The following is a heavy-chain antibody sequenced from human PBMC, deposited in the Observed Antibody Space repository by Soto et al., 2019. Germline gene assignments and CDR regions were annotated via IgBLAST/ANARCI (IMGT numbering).Heavy chain of an antibody. Sequence: SETLSLTCAVYGGSFSGYYWSWIRQPPGKGLEWIGEINHSGSTNYNPSLKSRVTISVDTSKNQFSLKLSSVTAADTAVYYCARVLHTYCDYYYYYMDFWAKGTTVTVSS. J-gene: IGHJ6*03. V-gene: IGHV4-34*01. CDR3: ARVLHTYCDYYYYYMDF. D-gene: IGHD1-26*01. CDR1: GGSFSGYY. CDR2: INHSGST.